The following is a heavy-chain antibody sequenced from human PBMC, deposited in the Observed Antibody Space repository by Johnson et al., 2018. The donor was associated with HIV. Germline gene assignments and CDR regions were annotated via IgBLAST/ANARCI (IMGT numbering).Heavy chain of an antibody. J-gene: IGHJ3*02. CDR2: IYSGGST. CDR1: GFTFGSYV. Sequence: VQLVESGGGLVQPGGSLRLSCAASGFTFGSYVMSWVRQAPGKGLEWVSVIYSGGSTYYADSVKGRFTISRDNSKNTLSLQMNSLRAEDTAVYYCAREGVVGVKDGLIWGQGTMVTVSS. CDR3: AREGVVGVKDGLI. V-gene: IGHV3-66*01. D-gene: IGHD1-26*01.